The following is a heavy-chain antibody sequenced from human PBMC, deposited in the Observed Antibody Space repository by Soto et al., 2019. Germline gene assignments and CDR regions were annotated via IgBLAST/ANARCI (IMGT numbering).Heavy chain of an antibody. V-gene: IGHV1-3*01. D-gene: IGHD2-2*01. Sequence: ASVKVSCKASGYAFTSYAMYWVRQAPGQRLEWMGWINAGNGNTNYAQKLQGRVTMTTDTSTSTAYMELRSLRSDDTAVYYCARDLSVHCSSTSCYSYGMDVWGQGTTVTVSS. CDR2: INAGNGNT. CDR1: GYAFTSYA. CDR3: ARDLSVHCSSTSCYSYGMDV. J-gene: IGHJ6*02.